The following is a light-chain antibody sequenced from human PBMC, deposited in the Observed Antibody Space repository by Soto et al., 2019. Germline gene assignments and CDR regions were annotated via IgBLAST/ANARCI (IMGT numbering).Light chain of an antibody. CDR2: AAS. CDR1: QIISSW. Sequence: DIQMTQSPSTLSASAGDRVTITCRASQIISSWLAWYQKKPGKAPKLLIYAASSLQSGVPSRFSGSGSGTDFTLTISSLQPEDCAIYFCQQANSFPITFGQGTRLEIK. J-gene: IGKJ5*01. CDR3: QQANSFPIT. V-gene: IGKV1-12*01.